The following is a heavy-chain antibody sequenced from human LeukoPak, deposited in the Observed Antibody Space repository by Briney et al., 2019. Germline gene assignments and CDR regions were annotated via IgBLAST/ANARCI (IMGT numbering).Heavy chain of an antibody. Sequence: PGGSLRLSCAASGFTFSGSAMHWVRQASGKGLEWVGRIRSKANSYATAYAASVKGRFTISRDDSKNTAYLQMNSLKTEDTAVYYCTHQYDFWSGYEPVNRPDAFDIWGQGTMVTVSS. CDR1: GFTFSGSA. J-gene: IGHJ3*02. V-gene: IGHV3-73*01. CDR3: THQYDFWSGYEPVNRPDAFDI. CDR2: IRSKANSYAT. D-gene: IGHD3-3*01.